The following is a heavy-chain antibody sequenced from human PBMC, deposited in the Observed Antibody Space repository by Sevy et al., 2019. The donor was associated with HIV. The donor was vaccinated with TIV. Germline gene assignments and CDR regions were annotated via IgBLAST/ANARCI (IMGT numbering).Heavy chain of an antibody. Sequence: GGSLRLSCAASGFTFTNAWMNWVRQVPGKGLEWVGRIKSKTDGGTTDYAAPVKGRFTISRDDSKNTLYLQMNSLKTDDTAVYYCTTIEGVGYGDLGSFDCWGQGTLVTVSS. D-gene: IGHD4-17*01. J-gene: IGHJ4*02. CDR1: GFTFTNAW. CDR2: IKSKTDGGTT. CDR3: TTIEGVGYGDLGSFDC. V-gene: IGHV3-15*07.